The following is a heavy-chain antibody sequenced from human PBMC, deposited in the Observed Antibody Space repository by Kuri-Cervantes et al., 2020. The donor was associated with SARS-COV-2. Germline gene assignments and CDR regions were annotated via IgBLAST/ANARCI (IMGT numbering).Heavy chain of an antibody. CDR3: ARDHTYYDFCSGPDV. J-gene: IGHJ6*04. CDR2: IYYSGST. V-gene: IGHV4-39*02. D-gene: IGHD3-3*01. Sequence: ESLKISCTVTGGSISSSSYYWVWIRQAPGKGLEWIGSIYYSGSTYHNPSLKRRVTMSADTSKNQFSLKLSSVTAADTAVYYCARDHTYYDFCSGPDVWGKGTTVTVSS. CDR1: GGSISSSSYY.